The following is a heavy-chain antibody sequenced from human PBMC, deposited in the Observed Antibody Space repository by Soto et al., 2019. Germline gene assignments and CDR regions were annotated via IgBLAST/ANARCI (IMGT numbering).Heavy chain of an antibody. CDR1: GFTFSSYW. J-gene: IGHJ6*03. V-gene: IGHV3-7*01. CDR2: IKQDGSEK. D-gene: IGHD3-3*02. Sequence: GGSLRLSCAASGFTFSSYWMSWVRQAPGKGLEWVANIKQDGSEKYYVDSVKGRFTISRDNAKNSLYLQMNSLRAEDTAVYYCARVISSRSRYYYYYMDVWGKGTTVTVSS. CDR3: ARVISSRSRYYYYYMDV.